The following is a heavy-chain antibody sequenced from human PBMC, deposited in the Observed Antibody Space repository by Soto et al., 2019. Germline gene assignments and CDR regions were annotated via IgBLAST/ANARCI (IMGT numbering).Heavy chain of an antibody. CDR3: AGVSRLGEDTDY. J-gene: IGHJ4*02. D-gene: IGHD3-16*01. CDR1: GGTFSSYA. V-gene: IGHV1-69*01. CDR2: IIPIFGTA. Sequence: QVQLVQSGAEVKKPGSSVKVSCKASGGTFSSYAISWVRQAPGQGLEWMGGIIPIFGTANYAQKFQVRVTITADESTSTAYMELSSLRSEDTAVYCCAGVSRLGEDTDYWGQGTLVTVSS.